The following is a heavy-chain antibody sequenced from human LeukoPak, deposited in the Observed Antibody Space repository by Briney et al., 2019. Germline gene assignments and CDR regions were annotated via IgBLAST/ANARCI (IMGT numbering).Heavy chain of an antibody. V-gene: IGHV4-30-4*01. D-gene: IGHD2-8*01. CDR3: XXXXXXXSXLIPYNWFDP. J-gene: IGHJ5*02. CDR2: VYYSGST. CDR1: GGSISSADYY. Sequence: KPSETLSLTCTVSGGSISSADYYWSWIRQAPGEGLEWIGSVYYSGSTYYNPSLKSRITISVDTSKNQFSLTLSSVTAADTAVYXXXXXXXXXSXLIPYNWFDPWGQGTLVTVSA.